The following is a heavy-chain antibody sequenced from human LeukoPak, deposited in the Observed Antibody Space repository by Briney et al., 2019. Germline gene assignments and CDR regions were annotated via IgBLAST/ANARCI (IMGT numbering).Heavy chain of an antibody. V-gene: IGHV4-59*01. CDR1: GGSFSSYY. Sequence: SETLSLTCTVSGGSFSSYYWSWIRQPPGKGLEWIGYIYYSGSTNYNPSLKSRVTISVDTSKNQFSLKLSSVTAADTAVYYCARRLSKSSGGSRGAFDIWGQGTMVTVSS. CDR3: ARRLSKSSGGSRGAFDI. J-gene: IGHJ3*02. D-gene: IGHD1-26*01. CDR2: IYYSGST.